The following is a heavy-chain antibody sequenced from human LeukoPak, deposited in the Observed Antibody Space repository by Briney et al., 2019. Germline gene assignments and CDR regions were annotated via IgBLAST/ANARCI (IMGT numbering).Heavy chain of an antibody. J-gene: IGHJ4*02. D-gene: IGHD6-19*01. CDR2: ISGSGGST. CDR1: GFTFSSYA. Sequence: GGSLRLSCAASGFTFSSYAMSWVRQAPGKGLEWVSAISGSGGSTYYADSVKGRFTISRDNSKNTLYLQMNSLRAEDTAVYYCAKDIPGYSSGWFVSLPGYWGQGTLVTVSS. V-gene: IGHV3-23*01. CDR3: AKDIPGYSSGWFVSLPGY.